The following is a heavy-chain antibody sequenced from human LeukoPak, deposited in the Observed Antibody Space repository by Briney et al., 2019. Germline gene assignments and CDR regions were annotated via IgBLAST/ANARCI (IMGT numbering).Heavy chain of an antibody. CDR3: AKALADGGTLDY. V-gene: IGHV3-23*01. CDR2: ISGSGDKI. Sequence: GGSLRLSCAASGFTFSSYAMSWVRQAPGKGLEWVSAISGSGDKIFYVDFGKGRFTISRDNSKNTLYLHMNSLRAEDTAVYYCAKALADGGTLDYWGQGMLVTVSS. D-gene: IGHD4-23*01. CDR1: GFTFSSYA. J-gene: IGHJ4*02.